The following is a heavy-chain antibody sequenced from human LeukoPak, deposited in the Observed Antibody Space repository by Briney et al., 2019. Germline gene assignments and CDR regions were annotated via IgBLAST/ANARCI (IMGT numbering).Heavy chain of an antibody. CDR1: GFSFSNYA. CDR2: ISGSGGST. V-gene: IGHV3-23*01. CDR3: AKHQWELTFDY. Sequence: GGSLRLSCVSSGFSFSNYAMSWVRQAPGKGLEWVSSISGSGGSTHYTDSVKGRFTVSRDNSKNTLYLQMNNLRAEDTAVYYCAKHQWELTFDYWGQGILVTVSS. J-gene: IGHJ4*02. D-gene: IGHD1-26*01.